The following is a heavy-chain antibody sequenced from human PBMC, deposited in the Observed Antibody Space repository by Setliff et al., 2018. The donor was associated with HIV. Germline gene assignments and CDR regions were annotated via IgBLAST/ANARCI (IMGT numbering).Heavy chain of an antibody. J-gene: IGHJ5*02. CDR1: GYTFITYD. CDR2: SNTGNGNT. D-gene: IGHD6-6*01. Sequence: ASVKVSCKTSGYTFITYDINWVRQAPGQGLEWMGWSNTGNGNTKYSQKFQGRVTITRDTSATTAYMELSSLRSEDTAVYYCARGFSVYSSSDPLLNWFDPWGQGTPVTVSS. V-gene: IGHV1-3*04. CDR3: ARGFSVYSSSDPLLNWFDP.